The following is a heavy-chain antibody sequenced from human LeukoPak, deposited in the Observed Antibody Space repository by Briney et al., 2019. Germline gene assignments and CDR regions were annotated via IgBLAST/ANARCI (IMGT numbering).Heavy chain of an antibody. J-gene: IGHJ4*02. D-gene: IGHD1/OR15-1a*01. V-gene: IGHV3-15*01. CDR3: VLEQLGIAN. CDR1: GFTFTGAW. Sequence: GGSLRLSCVASGFTFTGAWMSWVRQAPGIGLEWVGRIKGNLDGGTTAYAAPVKGRLTISRDDSKRTLYLQMNSLKNEDTAVYYCVLEQLGIANLGQGTLVTVSS. CDR2: IKGNLDGGTT.